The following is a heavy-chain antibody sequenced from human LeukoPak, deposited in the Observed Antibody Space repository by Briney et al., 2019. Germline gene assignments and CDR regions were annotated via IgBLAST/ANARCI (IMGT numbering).Heavy chain of an antibody. Sequence: PSETLSLTCAVYGESFSSYYWSWIRQPPGKGLEWIGEINHSGNTNYNPSLKSRVTISVDTSKNQFSLKLSSVTAADTAVYYCARVDGDGYNIPDYWGRGTLVTVSS. CDR3: ARVDGDGYNIPDY. CDR2: INHSGNT. D-gene: IGHD5-24*01. V-gene: IGHV4-34*01. CDR1: GESFSSYY. J-gene: IGHJ4*02.